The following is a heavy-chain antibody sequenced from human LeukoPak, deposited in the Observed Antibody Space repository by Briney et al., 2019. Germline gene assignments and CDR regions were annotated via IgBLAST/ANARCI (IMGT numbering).Heavy chain of an antibody. Sequence: SETLSLTCTVSGGSISSYYWSWLRQPAGKGLEWIGRIYTSGSTNYNPSLTSRVTMSVDTSKNQFSLKLSSVTAADTAVYYCARDGESPPDSSFDYWGQGTLVTVSS. CDR2: IYTSGST. CDR3: ARDGESPPDSSFDY. D-gene: IGHD3-10*01. CDR1: GGSISSYY. J-gene: IGHJ4*02. V-gene: IGHV4-4*07.